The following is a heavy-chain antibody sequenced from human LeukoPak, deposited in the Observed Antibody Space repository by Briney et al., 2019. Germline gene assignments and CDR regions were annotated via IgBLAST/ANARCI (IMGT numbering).Heavy chain of an antibody. J-gene: IGHJ6*03. V-gene: IGHV1-46*01. CDR1: GYTFTSYY. CDR3: ASTPGRQDYYYYMDV. CDR2: INPSGGST. Sequence: ASVKVSCKASGYTFTSYYMHWVRQAPGQGLEWMGIINPSGGSTSYAQKFQGRVTITRDTSTSTVYMELSSLRSEDTAVYYCASTPGRQDYYYYMDVWGKGTTVTVSS. D-gene: IGHD2-15*01.